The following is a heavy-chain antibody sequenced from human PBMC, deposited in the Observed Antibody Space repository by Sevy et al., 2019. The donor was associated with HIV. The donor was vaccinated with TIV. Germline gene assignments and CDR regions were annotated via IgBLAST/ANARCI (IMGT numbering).Heavy chain of an antibody. V-gene: IGHV3-30*02. CDR1: GFTFSSYG. CDR2: IRYDGSNK. D-gene: IGHD3-3*01. CDR3: AKMGGIDAIFGGLLYYYYYMDV. J-gene: IGHJ6*03. Sequence: GGSLRLSCAASGFTFSSYGMHWVRQAPGKGLEWVAFIRYDGSNKYYADSVKGRFTISRDNSKNTLYLQMNSLRAEDTAVYYCAKMGGIDAIFGGLLYYYYYMDVWGKGTTVTVSS.